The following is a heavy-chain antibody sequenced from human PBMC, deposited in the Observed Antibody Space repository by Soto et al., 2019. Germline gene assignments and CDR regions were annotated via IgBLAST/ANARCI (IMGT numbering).Heavy chain of an antibody. D-gene: IGHD4-17*01. V-gene: IGHV4-59*01. J-gene: IGHJ5*02. CDR2: INYSGRT. CDR3: AREGYDYGDYGWFDP. Sequence: QVQLQESGPGLVKPSETLSLTCTVSGDSISTYYWSWIRQPPGKRLEWIGYINYSGRTNYNPSLKSRVTISIDTSKNQFSLNLSSVTAADTAVYYCAREGYDYGDYGWFDPWGQGTLVIVSS. CDR1: GDSISTYY.